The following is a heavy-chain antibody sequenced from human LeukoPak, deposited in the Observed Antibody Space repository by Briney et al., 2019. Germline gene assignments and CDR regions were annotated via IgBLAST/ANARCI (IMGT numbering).Heavy chain of an antibody. J-gene: IGHJ4*02. D-gene: IGHD6-19*01. Sequence: SQTLSLIYAISGDSVSSNSAAWNWIRQSPSRGLEWLGRTFYRSKWYNDYIVSVESRININPDTSKNQFSLQLKSVTPEDTAMYYCAREEESSGWSLDCRRQGILVTVSS. V-gene: IGHV6-1*01. CDR3: AREEESSGWSLDC. CDR2: TFYRSKWYN. CDR1: GDSVSSNSAA.